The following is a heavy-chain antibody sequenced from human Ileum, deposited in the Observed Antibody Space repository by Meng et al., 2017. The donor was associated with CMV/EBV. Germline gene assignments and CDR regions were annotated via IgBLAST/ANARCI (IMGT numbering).Heavy chain of an antibody. J-gene: IGHJ4*02. CDR3: ARLNYYDSREFDY. Sequence: RLQGSGPGLMRPSGAPPPPCSVPGGSIRNYYWSWTRQPDGKGLEWIGRIYTGGSPNYNPSLYSRVTMSLDTSKNQFSLKLNSVTAADTAVYYCARLNYYDSREFDYWGQGTLVTVSS. D-gene: IGHD3-22*01. CDR1: GGSIRNYY. V-gene: IGHV4-4*07. CDR2: IYTGGSP.